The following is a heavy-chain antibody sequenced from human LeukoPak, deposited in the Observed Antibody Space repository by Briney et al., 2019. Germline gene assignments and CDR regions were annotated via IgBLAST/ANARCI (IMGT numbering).Heavy chain of an antibody. Sequence: PGGSLRLSCAASGFTFSSYAMSWVRQAPGKGLEWVSAISGSGGSTYYADSVKGRFTISRDNSKNTLYLQMNSLRAEDTAVYYCARGGQWLVTGGDYWGQGTLVTVSS. J-gene: IGHJ4*02. CDR3: ARGGQWLVTGGDY. CDR2: ISGSGGST. V-gene: IGHV3-23*01. D-gene: IGHD6-19*01. CDR1: GFTFSSYA.